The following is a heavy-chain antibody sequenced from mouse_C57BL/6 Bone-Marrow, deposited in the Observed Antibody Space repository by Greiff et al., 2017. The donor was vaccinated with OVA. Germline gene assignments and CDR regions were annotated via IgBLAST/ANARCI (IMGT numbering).Heavy chain of an antibody. CDR3: ASRYYCSSWHYLDY. V-gene: IGHV1-55*01. Sequence: QVQLQQPGAELVKPGASVKMSCKASGYTFTSYWITWVKQRPGQGLEWIGDIYPGSGSTNYNEKFKGKATLTVDTASSTAYMQLSSLTSEDSAVKYCASRYYCSSWHYLDYWGQGTTLTVSS. CDR1: GYTFTSYW. D-gene: IGHD1-1*01. J-gene: IGHJ2*01. CDR2: IYPGSGST.